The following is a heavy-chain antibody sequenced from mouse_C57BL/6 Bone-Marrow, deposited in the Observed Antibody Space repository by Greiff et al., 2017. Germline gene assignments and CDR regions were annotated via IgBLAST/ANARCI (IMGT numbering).Heavy chain of an antibody. CDR3: ARQGTTSDAMDY. Sequence: EVKVVESGGGLVQPGGSLKLSCAASGFTFSDYYMYWVRQTPEKRLEWVAYISNGGGSTYYPDTVKGRFTISRDNAKNTLYLQMSRLKSEDTAMYYCARQGTTSDAMDYWGQGTSVTVSS. CDR2: ISNGGGST. V-gene: IGHV5-12*01. CDR1: GFTFSDYY. J-gene: IGHJ4*01. D-gene: IGHD2-14*01.